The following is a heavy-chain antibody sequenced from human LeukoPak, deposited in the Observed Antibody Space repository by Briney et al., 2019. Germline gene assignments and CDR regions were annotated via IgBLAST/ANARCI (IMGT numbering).Heavy chain of an antibody. V-gene: IGHV3-7*01. CDR1: GFTFSSYW. CDR2: IKQDGSER. Sequence: GGSLRLYCAASGFTFSSYWMSWVRQAPGKGLEWVANIKQDGSERYYVDSVKGRFTISRDNAKNSLYLQMNSLRAEDTAVYYCARVRSPRYFDYWGQGTLVTVSS. J-gene: IGHJ4*02. CDR3: ARVRSPRYFDY.